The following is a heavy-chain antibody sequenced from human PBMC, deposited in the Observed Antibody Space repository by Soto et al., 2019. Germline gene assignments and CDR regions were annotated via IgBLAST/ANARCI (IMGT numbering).Heavy chain of an antibody. CDR1: GFTFSSNG. D-gene: IGHD2-15*01. Sequence: QVQLVESGGGVVQPGRSLRLSCAASGFTFSSNGMHWVRQAPGKGLEWVAVMSNDGSHTSYADSAKGRITISRDNSKNTLYLQMNSLRAEDSGIYYCTKGCSSSSNCYIIDYWGQGALVTVSS. J-gene: IGHJ4*02. CDR3: TKGCSSSSNCYIIDY. CDR2: MSNDGSHT. V-gene: IGHV3-30*18.